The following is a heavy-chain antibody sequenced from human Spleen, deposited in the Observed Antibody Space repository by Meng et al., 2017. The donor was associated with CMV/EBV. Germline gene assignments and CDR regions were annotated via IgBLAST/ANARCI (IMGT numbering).Heavy chain of an antibody. J-gene: IGHJ6*02. D-gene: IGHD1-1*01. CDR3: ARDMGTGAVHYYFAMDV. CDR2: TSYDGSNK. CDR1: GFHFRSYA. Sequence: LSLTCVASGFHFRSYAMHWVRQAPGKGLECVAVTSYDGSNKYYGDSVKGRFAISRDNSKNTLYLEMNSLRPEDTGVYYCARDMGTGAVHYYFAMDVWGQGTAVTVSS. V-gene: IGHV3-30*09.